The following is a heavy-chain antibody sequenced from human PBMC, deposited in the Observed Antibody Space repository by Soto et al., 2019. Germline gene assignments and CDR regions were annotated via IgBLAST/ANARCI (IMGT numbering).Heavy chain of an antibody. V-gene: IGHV4-59*01. CDR1: GGSISPYY. D-gene: IGHD6-13*01. J-gene: IGHJ6*03. CDR3: ALKGEAASYAQDYKDV. Sequence: PSETLSLTCTVSGGSISPYYWSWIRQPPGKGLEWIGYVYYSGNTNYNPSLESRVTISVDTSRNRFSLNLTSATAADTAVYYCALKGEAASYAQDYKDVWGRGTAVTVSS. CDR2: VYYSGNT.